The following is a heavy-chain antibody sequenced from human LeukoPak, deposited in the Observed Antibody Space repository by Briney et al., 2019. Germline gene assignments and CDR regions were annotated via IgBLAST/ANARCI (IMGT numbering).Heavy chain of an antibody. D-gene: IGHD6-19*01. V-gene: IGHV5-51*01. CDR2: IYPGDSHS. Sequence: GESLKISCKGSGYTFTNYWIGWVRQLPGKGLEWMGIIYPGDSHSRYSPSFQGQVTISADKSISTVYLQWSSLKASDTAMYYCAYGSSGWHWFDPWGQGTLVTVSS. CDR1: GYTFTNYW. J-gene: IGHJ5*02. CDR3: AYGSSGWHWFDP.